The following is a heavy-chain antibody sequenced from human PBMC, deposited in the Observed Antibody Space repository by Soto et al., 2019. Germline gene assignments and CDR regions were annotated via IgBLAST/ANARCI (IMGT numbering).Heavy chain of an antibody. CDR1: GGSISSNDHY. J-gene: IGHJ6*02. CDR2: IYYSGST. D-gene: IGHD3-10*01. V-gene: IGHV4-39*01. Sequence: QLQLQESGPGLVKPSETLSLTCTVSGGSISSNDHYWGWIRQTPGKGLEWIGTIYYSGSTYYSPSINRRVTISVDTSKNQFSLEVKSVTAADTAVYYSARRWTGNRRGGYYGGDVWGQGPTVTVSS. CDR3: ARRWTGNRRGGYYGGDV.